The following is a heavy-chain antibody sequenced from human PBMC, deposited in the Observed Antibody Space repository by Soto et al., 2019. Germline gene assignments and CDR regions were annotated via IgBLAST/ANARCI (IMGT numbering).Heavy chain of an antibody. V-gene: IGHV6-1*01. CDR2: TYYRSKWYN. Sequence: SQTLSLTCAISGDSVSSNSAAWNWIRQSPSRGLEWLGRTYYRSKWYNDYAVSVKSRITINPDTSKNQFSLQLNSVTPEDTAVYYCARVGRRNYYDSSGYYYRGNDAFDIWGQGTMVTVS. CDR1: GDSVSSNSAA. D-gene: IGHD3-22*01. CDR3: ARVGRRNYYDSSGYYYRGNDAFDI. J-gene: IGHJ3*02.